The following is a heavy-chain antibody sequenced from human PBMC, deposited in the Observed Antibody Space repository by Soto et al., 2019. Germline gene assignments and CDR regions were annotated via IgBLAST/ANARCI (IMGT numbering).Heavy chain of an antibody. J-gene: IGHJ4*02. D-gene: IGHD3-22*01. CDR2: ISSSSSYI. CDR3: ARGSPITMIVVVAPDFDY. CDR1: GFTFSSYS. Sequence: GGSLRLSCAASGFTFSSYSMNWVRQAPGKGLEWVSSISSSSSYIYYADSVKGRFTISRDNAKNSLYLQMNSLRAEDTAVYYCARGSPITMIVVVAPDFDYWGQGTLVTVSS. V-gene: IGHV3-21*01.